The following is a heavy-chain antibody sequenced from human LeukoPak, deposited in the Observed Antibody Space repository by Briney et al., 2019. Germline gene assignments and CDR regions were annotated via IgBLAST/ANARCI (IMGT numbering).Heavy chain of an antibody. CDR2: IRYDGSNK. CDR1: GVTFSSYG. J-gene: IGHJ4*02. CDR3: AKISDFWSDTY. V-gene: IGHV3-30*02. Sequence: PGGSLRLSCAASGVTFSSYGMHWVRQAPGKGLEWVAFIRYDGSNKYYADSAKGRFTISRDNSKNTLYLQMNSLRAEDTAVYYCAKISDFWSDTYWGQGTLVTVSS. D-gene: IGHD3-3*01.